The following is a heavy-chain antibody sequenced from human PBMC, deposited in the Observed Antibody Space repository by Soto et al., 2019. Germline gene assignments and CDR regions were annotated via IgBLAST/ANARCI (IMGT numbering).Heavy chain of an antibody. CDR2: IYYSGST. V-gene: IGHV4-31*03. CDR3: ARRLWFGEGYAFDI. Sequence: SGTLSLTCTLSGGSISSGVYYWSWIRQHPGKGLEWIGYIYYSGSTYYNPSLKSRVTISVETSKNQFPLKLRSVTAADTGVYHCARRLWFGEGYAFDICGAGTMVTVSS. J-gene: IGHJ3*02. D-gene: IGHD3-10*01. CDR1: GGSISSGVYY.